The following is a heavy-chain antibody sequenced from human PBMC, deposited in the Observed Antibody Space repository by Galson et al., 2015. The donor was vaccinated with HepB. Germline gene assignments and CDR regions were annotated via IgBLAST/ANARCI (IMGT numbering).Heavy chain of an antibody. D-gene: IGHD2/OR15-2a*01. Sequence: SLRLSCAASGFSFNPYGMHWVRQAPGKGLEWVAAMSHDGRNKFYADSVKGRFQISRDNSMNTLYLQMNSLRAEDTALYYCAKDAFRFSIIRWYFDLWGRGTLVAVSS. J-gene: IGHJ2*01. CDR3: AKDAFRFSIIRWYFDL. CDR2: MSHDGRNK. CDR1: GFSFNPYG. V-gene: IGHV3-30*18.